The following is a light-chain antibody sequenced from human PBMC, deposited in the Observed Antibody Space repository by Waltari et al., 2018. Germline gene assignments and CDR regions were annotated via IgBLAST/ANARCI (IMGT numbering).Light chain of an antibody. Sequence: SYDLTQPPSVSVSPGQTASITCSGNKLGDNYAAWYQQRAGQSPVLIIYQDTKRPSGIPERFSGSNSGNTATLTISGTQAMDEADYYCQAWDSFIVVFGGGTKLTVL. J-gene: IGLJ2*01. V-gene: IGLV3-1*01. CDR3: QAWDSFIVV. CDR1: KLGDNY. CDR2: QDT.